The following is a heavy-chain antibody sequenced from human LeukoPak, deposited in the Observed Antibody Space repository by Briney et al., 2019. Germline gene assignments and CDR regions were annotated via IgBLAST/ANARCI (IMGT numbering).Heavy chain of an antibody. CDR1: DDSITMYY. V-gene: IGHV4-38-2*02. CDR3: ARDQLPYYYGSGSSPNNWFDP. CDR2: IYHSGST. D-gene: IGHD3-10*01. J-gene: IGHJ5*02. Sequence: SETLSLPCTVSDDSITMYYWGWIRQPPGKGLEWIGSIYHSGSTYYNPSLKSRVTISVDTSKNQFSLKLSSVTAADTAVYYCARDQLPYYYGSGSSPNNWFDPWGQGTLVTVSS.